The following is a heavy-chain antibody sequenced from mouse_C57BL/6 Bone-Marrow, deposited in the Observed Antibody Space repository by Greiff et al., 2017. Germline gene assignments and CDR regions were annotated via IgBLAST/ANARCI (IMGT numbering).Heavy chain of an antibody. CDR3: ARWVLHY. D-gene: IGHD2-3*01. CDR1: GFNITDYY. V-gene: IGHV14-2*01. Sequence: VQLQQSGAELVKPGASVKLSCTASGFNITDYYMHWVKQRTEQGLEWIGRIDPEDGETKYAPKFPGKATITADTSSTTAYLHLRSLTSEDTAVYYCARWVLHYWGQGTTLTVSS. CDR2: IDPEDGET. J-gene: IGHJ2*01.